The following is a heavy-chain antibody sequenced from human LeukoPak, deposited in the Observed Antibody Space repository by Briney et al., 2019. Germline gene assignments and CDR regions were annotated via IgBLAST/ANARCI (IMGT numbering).Heavy chain of an antibody. CDR3: ARCVEGRMWRWSHPGYMDV. CDR1: GGSISSYY. J-gene: IGHJ6*03. D-gene: IGHD6-13*01. CDR2: IYYSGST. Sequence: PSETLSLTCTVSGGSISSYYWSWIRQPPGKGLEWIGYIYYSGSTNYNPSLKSRVTISVDTSKNQFSLKLSSVTAADTAVYYCARCVEGRMWRWSHPGYMDVWGKGTTATVSS. V-gene: IGHV4-59*01.